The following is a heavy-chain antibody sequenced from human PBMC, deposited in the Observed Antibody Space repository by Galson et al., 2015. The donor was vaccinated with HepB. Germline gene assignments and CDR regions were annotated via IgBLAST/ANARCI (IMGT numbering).Heavy chain of an antibody. D-gene: IGHD6-13*01. Sequence: LRLSCAASGFTFDDYTMHWVRQAPGKGLEWVSLISWDGGSTYYADSVKGRFTISRDNSKNSLYLQMNSLRTEDTALYYCAKGYHSVAAAGTLVDYWGQGTLVTVSS. CDR1: GFTFDDYT. CDR3: AKGYHSVAAAGTLVDY. J-gene: IGHJ4*02. V-gene: IGHV3-43*01. CDR2: ISWDGGST.